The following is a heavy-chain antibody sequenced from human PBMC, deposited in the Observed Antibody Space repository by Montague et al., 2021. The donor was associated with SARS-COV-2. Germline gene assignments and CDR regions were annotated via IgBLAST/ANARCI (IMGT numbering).Heavy chain of an antibody. Sequence: SETLSLTCTVSGGSISSYYWSWIRQPPGKGLEWIGYIYYSGSTNYNPSLKSRVTISVDKTKNQLYLKMRSVTAADTAVYYCARDLRQWLADYYYYGQDVWGQGTTVTVSS. V-gene: IGHV4-59*12. D-gene: IGHD6-19*01. CDR1: GGSISSYY. CDR2: IYYSGST. J-gene: IGHJ6*02. CDR3: ARDLRQWLADYYYYGQDV.